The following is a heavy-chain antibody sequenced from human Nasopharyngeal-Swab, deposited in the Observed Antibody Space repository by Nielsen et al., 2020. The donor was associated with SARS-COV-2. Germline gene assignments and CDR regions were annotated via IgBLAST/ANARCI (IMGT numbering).Heavy chain of an antibody. V-gene: IGHV3-53*01. CDR3: ARGGGDDYVWGSYNYYFDY. CDR2: IYSGSST. D-gene: IGHD3-16*01. CDR1: GFTVSSNY. Sequence: GGSLRLSCAASGFTVSSNYMSWVRQAPGKGLEWVSVIYSGSSTYYADSVKGRFTISRDNSKNTLYLQMNSLRAEDTAVYYCARGGGDDYVWGSYNYYFDYWGQGTLVTVSS. J-gene: IGHJ4*02.